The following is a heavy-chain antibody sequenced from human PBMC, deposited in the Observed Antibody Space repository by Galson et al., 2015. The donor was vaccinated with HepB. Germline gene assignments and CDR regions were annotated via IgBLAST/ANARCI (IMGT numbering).Heavy chain of an antibody. CDR1: GYSFTSYW. J-gene: IGHJ3*02. CDR3: ARYCSGGSCHTDAFDI. Sequence: QSGAEVKKPGESLKISCKGSGYSFTSYWIGWVRQMPGKGLEWMGIIYPGDSDTRYSPSFQGQVTISADKSISTAYLQWSSLKASDTAMYYCARYCSGGSCHTDAFDIWGQGTMVTVSS. CDR2: IYPGDSDT. V-gene: IGHV5-51*01. D-gene: IGHD2-15*01.